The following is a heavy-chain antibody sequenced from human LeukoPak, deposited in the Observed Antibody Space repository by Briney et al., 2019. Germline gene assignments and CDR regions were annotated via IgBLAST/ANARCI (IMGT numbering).Heavy chain of an antibody. CDR2: ISPIFGTA. CDR1: GGTFSSYA. Sequence: SVKVSCKASGGTFSSYAISWVRQAPGQGLEWMGGISPIFGTANSAQKVQGRVTITTDESTSTAYMELSSLRSEDTAVYYCARDLGGPTDDPWGQGTLVTVSS. CDR3: ARDLGGPTDDP. J-gene: IGHJ5*02. V-gene: IGHV1-69*05.